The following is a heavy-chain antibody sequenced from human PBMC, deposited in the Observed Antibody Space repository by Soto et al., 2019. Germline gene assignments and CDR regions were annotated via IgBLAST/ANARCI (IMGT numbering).Heavy chain of an antibody. CDR3: ARGEISSSPLDP. Sequence: QVQLQESGPGLVKPSQTLSLTCTVSGGCISSTDYYWNWIRQHPGKGLEWIGYIYYSGSTYYNPSLKSRVTMSVDMSKNQFSLKLTSVTAADTDVYYCARGEISSSPLDPWGQGTLVTVSP. V-gene: IGHV4-31*03. D-gene: IGHD6-6*01. CDR1: GGCISSTDYY. J-gene: IGHJ5*02. CDR2: IYYSGST.